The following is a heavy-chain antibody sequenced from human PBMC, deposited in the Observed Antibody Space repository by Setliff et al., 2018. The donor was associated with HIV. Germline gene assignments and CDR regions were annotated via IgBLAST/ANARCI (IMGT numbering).Heavy chain of an antibody. CDR2: IKQDGSEK. V-gene: IGHV3-7*03. J-gene: IGHJ6*04. CDR3: ARTA. CDR1: GFPFSTYA. Sequence: GGSLRLSCAASGFPFSTYAMNWVRQAPGKGLEWVANIKQDGSEKYYVDSVKGRFTISRDNAKNSLYLQMNSLRAEDTAVYYCARTAGGKGTTVTVSS.